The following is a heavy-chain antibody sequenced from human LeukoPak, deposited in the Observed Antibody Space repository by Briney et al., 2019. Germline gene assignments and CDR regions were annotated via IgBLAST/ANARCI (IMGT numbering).Heavy chain of an antibody. J-gene: IGHJ3*02. CDR1: GFTFSSYN. CDR2: ISSRSNYI. D-gene: IGHD3-22*01. Sequence: GSLRLSCAASGFTFSSYNMNWVRQAPGKGLEWVSSISSRSNYIYLADSLKGRFTISRDNAKNSLYLQMNSLRAEDTAMYYCARDRAVYSDSRGYYPDAFDIWGQGTMVTVSS. CDR3: ARDRAVYSDSRGYYPDAFDI. V-gene: IGHV3-21*01.